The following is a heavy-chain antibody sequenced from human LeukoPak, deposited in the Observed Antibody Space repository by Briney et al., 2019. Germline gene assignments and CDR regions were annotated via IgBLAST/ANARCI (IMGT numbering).Heavy chain of an antibody. Sequence: GGSLRLSCAASGFTFSSYEMNWVRRAPGKGLEWVSYIASTGTTIYYADSVKGRFTISRDNAKNSLYLQMNSLRAEDTAVYYCARDPGCSGTSCHWSFDYWGRGTLVTVSS. J-gene: IGHJ4*02. CDR3: ARDPGCSGTSCHWSFDY. CDR2: IASTGTTI. V-gene: IGHV3-48*03. D-gene: IGHD2-2*01. CDR1: GFTFSSYE.